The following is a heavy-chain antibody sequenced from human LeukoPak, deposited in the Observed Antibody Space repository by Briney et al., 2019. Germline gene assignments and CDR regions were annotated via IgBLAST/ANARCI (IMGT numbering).Heavy chain of an antibody. CDR3: ARQGAGCTPKYYYCMDG. Sequence: GESLQISCKGSGYSFTSYWIGWVRQLPGKGLEWMGIIYPGDSDTRYSPSFQGQVTISADKSFSTALQQWSSLQASDTAMYYCARQGAGCTPKYYYCMDGWGKGTTVIVSS. D-gene: IGHD1-26*01. V-gene: IGHV5-51*01. CDR1: GYSFTSYW. CDR2: IYPGDSDT. J-gene: IGHJ6*03.